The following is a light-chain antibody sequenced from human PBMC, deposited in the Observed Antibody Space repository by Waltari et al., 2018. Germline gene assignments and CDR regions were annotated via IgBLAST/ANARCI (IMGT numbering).Light chain of an antibody. CDR3: QTGGHGTWV. CDR2: VHSDGSH. V-gene: IGLV4-69*01. Sequence: QLVLTQSPSASASLGASVKLTCTLSSGHSSNVIAWLQQQPEKGPRYLMKVHSDGSHSKGDKIPDRVSGSSSGTEHYLTISSLQSEDEADYYCQTGGHGTWVFGGGTKLTVL. CDR1: SGHSSNV. J-gene: IGLJ3*02.